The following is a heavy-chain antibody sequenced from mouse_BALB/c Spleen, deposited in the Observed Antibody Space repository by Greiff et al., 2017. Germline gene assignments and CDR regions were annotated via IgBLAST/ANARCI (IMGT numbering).Heavy chain of an antibody. J-gene: IGHJ2*01. V-gene: IGHV14-3*02. Sequence: EVHLVESGAELVKPGASVKLSCTASGFNIKDTYMHWVKQRPEQGLEWIGRIDPANGNTKYDPKFQGKATITADTSSNTAYLQLSSLTSEDTAVYYCARWFYGSSPYYFDYWGQGTTLTVSS. D-gene: IGHD1-1*01. CDR1: GFNIKDTY. CDR3: ARWFYGSSPYYFDY. CDR2: IDPANGNT.